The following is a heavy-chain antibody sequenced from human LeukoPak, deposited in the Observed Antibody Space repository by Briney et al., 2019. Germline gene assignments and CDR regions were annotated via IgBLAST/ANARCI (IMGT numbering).Heavy chain of an antibody. J-gene: IGHJ6*02. CDR3: AKYVSARGPPYALAV. CDR1: GFTFSSYA. Sequence: GGSLRLSCAASGFTFSSYAMQWVRQAPGKGLEWVSGISASGGNTWYADSVKGRFTISRDNSKNTLYLQMNSLRAEDTAVYYCAKYVSARGPPYALAVWGQGTTVTVSS. CDR2: ISASGGNT. D-gene: IGHD2/OR15-2a*01. V-gene: IGHV3-23*01.